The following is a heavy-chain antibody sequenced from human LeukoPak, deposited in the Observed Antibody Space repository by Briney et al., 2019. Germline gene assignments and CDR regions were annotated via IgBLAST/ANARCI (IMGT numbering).Heavy chain of an antibody. D-gene: IGHD2-2*01. J-gene: IGHJ1*01. CDR2: IHYSGTT. Sequence: PSETLSLTCTVSGGSISAYYWSWIRQPPGKGLEWIGYIHYSGTTNYYPSLKSRVTIALDTSKNQFSLKLNSVTAADTAVYYCARGYCSSTICFQYFHHWGQGTLVTVSS. V-gene: IGHV4-59*01. CDR3: ARGYCSSTICFQYFHH. CDR1: GGSISAYY.